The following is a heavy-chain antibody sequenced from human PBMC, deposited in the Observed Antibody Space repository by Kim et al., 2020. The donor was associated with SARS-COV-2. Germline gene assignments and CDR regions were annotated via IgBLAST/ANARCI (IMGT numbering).Heavy chain of an antibody. D-gene: IGHD2-2*01. J-gene: IGHJ4*02. CDR3: ARACSSTSCPSDY. Sequence: YSQKFQGRVTITRDTSASTAYMELSSLRSEDTAVYYCARACSSTSCPSDYWGQGTLVTVSS. V-gene: IGHV1-3*01.